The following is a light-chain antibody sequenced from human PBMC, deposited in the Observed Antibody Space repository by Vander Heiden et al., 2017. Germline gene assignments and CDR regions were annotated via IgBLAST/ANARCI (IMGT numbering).Light chain of an antibody. CDR3: QQYNNNGRT. V-gene: IGKV1-5*03. J-gene: IGKJ1*01. CDR1: QSISSW. Sequence: DMQMTQSPSTLSASVGDRVTITCRASQSISSWLAWYQQKPGKAPKLLIYKASSLESGVPSRFSGSGSGTEFTLTISSLQPDDFATYYCQQYNNNGRTFGQGTKVEIK. CDR2: KAS.